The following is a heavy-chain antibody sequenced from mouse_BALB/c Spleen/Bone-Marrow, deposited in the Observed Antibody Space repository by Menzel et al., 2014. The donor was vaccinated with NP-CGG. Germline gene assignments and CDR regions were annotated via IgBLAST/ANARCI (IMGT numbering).Heavy chain of an antibody. CDR2: ISNGGGTT. V-gene: IGHV5-12-2*01. J-gene: IGHJ3*01. CDR1: GFTFSNYT. D-gene: IGHD1-2*01. Sequence: EVMLVESGGGLVQPGGSLKLSCAASGFTFSNYTMSWIRQTPEKRLEWVAYISNGGGTTYYPDTVKGRFTISRDNAKNTLYLQMSSLKSEDTAMYYCARRYDYGYSPFAYWGQGTLVTVSA. CDR3: ARRYDYGYSPFAY.